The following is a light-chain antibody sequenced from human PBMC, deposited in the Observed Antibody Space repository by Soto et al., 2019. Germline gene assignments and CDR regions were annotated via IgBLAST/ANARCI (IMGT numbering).Light chain of an antibody. CDR3: CSYAGSSTWV. J-gene: IGLJ1*01. CDR2: EAS. CDR1: SSDVGSYNL. V-gene: IGLV2-23*01. Sequence: QSALTQPASVSGSPGQSITICCTGTSSDVGSYNLVSWYQQHPGKVPKIMIYEASKRPSGAPNRFSGSKSGNTASLTISGLQAEDEADYYCCSYAGSSTWVFGTGTKLTVL.